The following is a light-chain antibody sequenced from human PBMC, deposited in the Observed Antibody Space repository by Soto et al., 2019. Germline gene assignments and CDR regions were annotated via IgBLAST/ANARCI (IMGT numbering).Light chain of an antibody. CDR3: SSYAGSNNYV. CDR1: SSDVGGYDY. Sequence: QSALTQPPSASGSPGQSVTISCTGTSSDVGGYDYVSWYQQHPGKAPKLIIYELNKRHSGVPDRFSGSKSGNTASLTVSGLQAEDEADYYCSSYAGSNNYVFGTGTKVTVL. V-gene: IGLV2-8*01. J-gene: IGLJ1*01. CDR2: ELN.